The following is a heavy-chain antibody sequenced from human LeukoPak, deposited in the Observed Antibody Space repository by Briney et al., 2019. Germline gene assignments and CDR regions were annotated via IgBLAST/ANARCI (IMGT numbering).Heavy chain of an antibody. D-gene: IGHD5-12*01. CDR1: GFTISSYS. Sequence: GGSLRLSCAASGFTISSYSMNWVRQAPGKGLEWVSSISSRSSYIYYTDSVKGRFTISRDNAKNSLYLQMNSLRAEDTALYYCARGSTGGYSGYDATRKNFDYWGQGTLVTVSS. V-gene: IGHV3-21*01. CDR3: ARGSTGGYSGYDATRKNFDY. CDR2: ISSRSSYI. J-gene: IGHJ4*02.